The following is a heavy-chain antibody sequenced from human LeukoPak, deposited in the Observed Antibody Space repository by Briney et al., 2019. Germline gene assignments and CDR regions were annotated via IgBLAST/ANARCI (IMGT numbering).Heavy chain of an antibody. D-gene: IGHD6-13*01. CDR1: GFTFSSYA. CDR3: AKDVPAPGIAASGEIDY. J-gene: IGHJ4*02. Sequence: GGSLRLSCAASGFTFSSYAMSWVRQAPGKGLEWVSAISGSGGSTYYADSMKGRFTISRDNSKNTLYLQMNSLRAEDTAVYYCAKDVPAPGIAASGEIDYWGQGTLVTVSS. V-gene: IGHV3-23*01. CDR2: ISGSGGST.